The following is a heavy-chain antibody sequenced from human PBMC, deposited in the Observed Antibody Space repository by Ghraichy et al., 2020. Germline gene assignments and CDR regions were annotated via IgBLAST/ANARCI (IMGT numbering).Heavy chain of an antibody. CDR1: GFTFSGYS. CDR3: ARGSTVVRFYYYDGMDV. J-gene: IGHJ6*02. D-gene: IGHD4-23*01. Sequence: GGSLRLSCVGSGFTFSGYSMNWVRQSPGKGLEWDSYITSSSRTISYADSVKGRFTISRDNAQNSLYLQMNSLRDEDTAVYYCARGSTVVRFYYYDGMDVWGQGTTVTVSS. CDR2: ITSSSRTI. V-gene: IGHV3-48*02.